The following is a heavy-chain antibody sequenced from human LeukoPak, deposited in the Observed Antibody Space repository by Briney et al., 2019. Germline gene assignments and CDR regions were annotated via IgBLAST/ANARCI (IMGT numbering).Heavy chain of an antibody. CDR3: ARDYVGTRGGRAFDI. V-gene: IGHV3-21*01. D-gene: IGHD3-10*01. CDR2: ISSSSSYI. J-gene: IGHJ3*02. Sequence: GGSLRPSCAASGFTFSSYSMNWVRQAPGKGLEWVSSISSSSSYIYYADSVKGRFTISRDNAKNSLYLQMNSLRAEDTAVYYCARDYVGTRGGRAFDIWGQGTMVTVSS. CDR1: GFTFSSYS.